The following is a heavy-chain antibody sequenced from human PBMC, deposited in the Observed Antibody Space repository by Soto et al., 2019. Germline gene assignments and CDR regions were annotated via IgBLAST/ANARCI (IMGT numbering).Heavy chain of an antibody. CDR1: GYTFTSHG. V-gene: IGHV1-8*02. Sequence: GASVKVSCKASGYTFTSHGISWVRQAPGQGLEWMGWISAYSGNTGYAQKFQGRVTMTRNTSISTAYMELSSLRSEDTAVYYCARRNDFWSGLQVDYWGQGTLVTVSS. CDR3: ARRNDFWSGLQVDY. CDR2: ISAYSGNT. D-gene: IGHD3-3*01. J-gene: IGHJ4*02.